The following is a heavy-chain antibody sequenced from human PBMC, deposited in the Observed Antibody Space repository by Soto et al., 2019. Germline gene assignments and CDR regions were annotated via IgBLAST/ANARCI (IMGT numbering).Heavy chain of an antibody. Sequence: PGGSLRLSCAASGFTFSNAWMSWVRQAPGKGLEWVGRIKSKTDGGTTDYAAPVKGRFTISRDDSKNTLYLQMNSLKTEDTAVYYCTTGGSSTSCYFCPFYYWGQGTRVTAPQ. D-gene: IGHD2-2*01. J-gene: IGHJ4*02. CDR3: TTGGSSTSCYFCPFYY. CDR1: GFTFSNAW. V-gene: IGHV3-15*01. CDR2: IKSKTDGGTT.